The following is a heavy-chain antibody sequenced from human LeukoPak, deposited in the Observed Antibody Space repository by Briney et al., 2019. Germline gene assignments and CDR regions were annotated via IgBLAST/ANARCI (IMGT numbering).Heavy chain of an antibody. CDR2: INPNSGGT. J-gene: IGHJ3*02. CDR3: AATSYNYDSSGYYWPDAFDI. V-gene: IGHV1-2*06. Sequence: ASVKVSCKASGYTFTGYYMHWVRQAPGQGLEWMGRINPNSGGTNYAQKLQGRVTMTTDTSTSTAYMELRSLRSDDTAVYYCAATSYNYDSSGYYWPDAFDIWGQGTMVTVSS. CDR1: GYTFTGYY. D-gene: IGHD3-22*01.